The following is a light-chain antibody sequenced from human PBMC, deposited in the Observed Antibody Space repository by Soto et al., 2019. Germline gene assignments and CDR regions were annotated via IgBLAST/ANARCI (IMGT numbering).Light chain of an antibody. Sequence: QAVVTQPPSVSGTPGQRVTISCSGSTSNIANNFVYWYQHLPRAAPKLLIYRNDQRPSGVPDRYSASRSGTAASLAISGLRAEDEGDYFCAAWDDSLNVPVFGGGTKVTVL. CDR1: TSNIANNF. CDR3: AAWDDSLNVPV. CDR2: RND. V-gene: IGLV1-47*01. J-gene: IGLJ2*01.